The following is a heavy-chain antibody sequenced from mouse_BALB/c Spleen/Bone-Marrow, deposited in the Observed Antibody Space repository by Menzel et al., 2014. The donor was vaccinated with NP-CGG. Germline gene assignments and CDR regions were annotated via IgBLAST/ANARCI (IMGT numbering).Heavy chain of an antibody. CDR1: GFTFSSFG. CDR2: ISSDSTAI. D-gene: IGHD2-3*01. Sequence: EVQLVESGGGLVQPGGSRKHSCAASGFTFSSFGMHWVRQAPEKGLEWVAYISSDSTAIYYADTVKGRFTISRDDPKNTLFLQMTSLRSEDTAMYYCIRPYGGYYAWFAYWGQGTLVTVSA. V-gene: IGHV5-17*02. CDR3: IRPYGGYYAWFAY. J-gene: IGHJ3*01.